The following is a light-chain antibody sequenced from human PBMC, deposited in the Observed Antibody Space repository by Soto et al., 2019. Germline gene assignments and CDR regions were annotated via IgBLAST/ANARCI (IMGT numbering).Light chain of an antibody. Sequence: EIVLTQSPATLSLSPGERATLSCRASQSVSRYLAWYQQKPDQAPRLLIYDASNRATGIPARFSGSGPGTPCPLTINRLKPDDFPVYYSQLRSKGVRLTLRQQTRL. CDR1: QSVSRY. CDR2: DAS. CDR3: QLRSKGVRLT. V-gene: IGKV3-11*01. J-gene: IGKJ5*01.